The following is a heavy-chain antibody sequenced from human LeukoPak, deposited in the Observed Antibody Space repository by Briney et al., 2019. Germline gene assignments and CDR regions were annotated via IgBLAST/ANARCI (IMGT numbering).Heavy chain of an antibody. CDR2: NTGSGGST. V-gene: IGHV3-23*01. Sequence: GGSLRLSCAASGFTFSSYVMSWVRQAPGKGLEWVSANTGSGGSTYYADSVKGRFTISRGNSKNTLFLQMDSLRADDTAVYYCARGGYCTGTNCPFDYWGQGTLVTVSS. CDR1: GFTFSSYV. J-gene: IGHJ4*02. CDR3: ARGGYCTGTNCPFDY. D-gene: IGHD2-2*03.